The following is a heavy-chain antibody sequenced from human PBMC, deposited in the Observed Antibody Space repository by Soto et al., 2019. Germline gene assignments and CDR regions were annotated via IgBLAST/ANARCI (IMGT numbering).Heavy chain of an antibody. D-gene: IGHD6-13*01. V-gene: IGHV3-30*18. CDR2: ISYDGSNK. CDR1: GFTFSSYG. CDR3: AKDLEQQLVADLLNWFDP. J-gene: IGHJ5*02. Sequence: GGSLRLSCASSGFTFSSYGMHLVRQAPGKGLEWVAVISYDGSNKYYADSVKGRFTISRDNSKNTLYLQMNSLRAEDTAVYYCAKDLEQQLVADLLNWFDPWGQGTLVTVSS.